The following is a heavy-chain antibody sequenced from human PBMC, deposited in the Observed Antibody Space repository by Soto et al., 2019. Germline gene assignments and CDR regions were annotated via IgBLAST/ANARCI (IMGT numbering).Heavy chain of an antibody. Sequence: QVQLVQSGAEVKKPGSSVKVSCKASGGTFSSYAISWVRQAPEQGLEWMGGIIPIFGTANYAQKFQGRVTITADESTSTAYMELSSLRSEDTAVYYCARDQGANGDYVWYFDLWGRGTLVTVSS. CDR3: ARDQGANGDYVWYFDL. V-gene: IGHV1-69*01. CDR1: GGTFSSYA. D-gene: IGHD4-17*01. J-gene: IGHJ2*01. CDR2: IIPIFGTA.